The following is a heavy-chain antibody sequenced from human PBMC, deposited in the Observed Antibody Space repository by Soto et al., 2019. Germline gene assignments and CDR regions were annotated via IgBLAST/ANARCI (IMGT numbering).Heavy chain of an antibody. CDR3: ARESEDLTANFDY. V-gene: IGHV3-21*06. CDR2: ISSTTNYI. Sequence: GGSLRLSCAASGFTFTRYSMNWVRQAPGKGLEWVSSISSTTNYIYYGDSMKGRFTISRDNAKNSLYLEMNSLRAEDTAVYYCARESEDLTANFDYWGQGTLVTVSS. J-gene: IGHJ4*02. CDR1: GFTFTRYS.